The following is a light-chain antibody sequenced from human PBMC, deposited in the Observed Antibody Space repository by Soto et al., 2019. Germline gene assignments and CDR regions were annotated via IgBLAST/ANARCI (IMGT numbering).Light chain of an antibody. Sequence: DIVMTQSPDSLAVSLGERATITCKSSQTILYTSNNKNYLAWYQQRPGQPPKLLIYWASTRESGVPDRISGSGSGTNFTLAIISLQPEDVATYCYHQFFAVPPAVGPGTKVQI. J-gene: IGKJ1*01. CDR1: QTILYTSNNKNY. CDR2: WAS. V-gene: IGKV4-1*01. CDR3: HQFFAVPPA.